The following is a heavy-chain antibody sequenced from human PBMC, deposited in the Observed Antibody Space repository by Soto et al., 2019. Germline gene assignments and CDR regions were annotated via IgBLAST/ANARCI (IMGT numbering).Heavy chain of an antibody. CDR1: VFTFSSYA. J-gene: IGHJ4*02. V-gene: IGHV3-30-3*01. CDR3: GRCTSTSCHLGSDY. CDR2: ISHDGINK. D-gene: IGHD2-2*01. Sequence: GGSLRLSCAASVFTFSSYAMNWVRQAPGKGLEWVALISHDGINKYYADSVRGRFTISRDSSTNTLYLQMNSLRAADTAVYYCGRCTSTSCHLGSDYWGQGTLVTVSS.